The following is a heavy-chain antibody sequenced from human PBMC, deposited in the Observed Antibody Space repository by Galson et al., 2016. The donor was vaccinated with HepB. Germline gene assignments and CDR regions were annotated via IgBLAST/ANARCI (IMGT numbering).Heavy chain of an antibody. Sequence: SLRLSCAASGFTFDNYAMHWVRQAPGKGLEWVSGISWNSDNIGYADSVKGRFTISRDNAKNSVGLQMNSLRAEDTALYYCWSGYNSGIWGQGTRVTVSS. J-gene: IGHJ3*02. CDR3: WSGYNSGI. V-gene: IGHV3-9*01. D-gene: IGHD6-19*01. CDR2: ISWNSDNI. CDR1: GFTFDNYA.